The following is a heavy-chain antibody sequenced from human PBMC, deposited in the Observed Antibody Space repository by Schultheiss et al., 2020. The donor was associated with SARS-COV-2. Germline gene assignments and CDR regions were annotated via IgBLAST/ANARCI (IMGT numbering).Heavy chain of an antibody. CDR1: GGIFRNDA. CDR3: ARADWGLSELGP. J-gene: IGHJ5*02. V-gene: IGHV1-69*13. CDR2: IIPLSGTT. D-gene: IGHD7-27*01. Sequence: SVKVSCKASGGIFRNDATSWVRQAPGQGLEWMGGIIPLSGTTHYAQKFQGRLTINADESTSTAYMELSSLRSEDTAVYYCARADWGLSELGPWGQGTLVTVSA.